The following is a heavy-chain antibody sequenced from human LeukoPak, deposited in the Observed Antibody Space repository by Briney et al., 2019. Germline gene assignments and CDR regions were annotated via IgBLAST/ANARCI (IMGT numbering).Heavy chain of an antibody. D-gene: IGHD3-22*01. CDR1: GDSISSSSYY. CDR2: IYYSGST. J-gene: IGHJ4*02. V-gene: IGHV4-39*02. CDR3: ARNYDSSGYYLFGY. Sequence: SETLSLTCTVSGDSISSSSYYWGWIRQPPGKGLEWIGSIYYSGSTYYNPFLKSRVTISVDTSKNHFSLKLSSVTAADTAVYYCARNYDSSGYYLFGYWGQGTLVTVSS.